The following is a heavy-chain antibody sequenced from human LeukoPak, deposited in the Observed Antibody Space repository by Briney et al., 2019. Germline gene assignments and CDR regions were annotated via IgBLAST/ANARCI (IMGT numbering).Heavy chain of an antibody. J-gene: IGHJ6*02. V-gene: IGHV1-2*02. CDR1: GYTFTGYY. Sequence: GASVKVSCKASGYTFTGYYMHWVRQAPGQGLEWMGWINPNSGGTNYAQKFQGRVTMTRDTSISTAYMELSRLRSDDTAVYYCARDRELSYDFWSGPVDGMDVWGQGTTVTVSS. CDR3: ARDRELSYDFWSGPVDGMDV. CDR2: INPNSGGT. D-gene: IGHD3-3*01.